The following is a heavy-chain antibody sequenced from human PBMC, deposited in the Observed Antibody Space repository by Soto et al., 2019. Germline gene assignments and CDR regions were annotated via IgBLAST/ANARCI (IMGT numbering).Heavy chain of an antibody. V-gene: IGHV3-7*03. Sequence: HLGESGGGLVQPGGSLRLSCAASGFTFNTYWMSWVRQAPGKGLEWVANIKQDESEKYYVDSVRGRFTISRDNAKNSLYLQMNSLRAEDTAIYYCARIIRGLNIMSPHLDFWGQGTLVTVSS. CDR3: ARIIRGLNIMSPHLDF. CDR1: GFTFNTYW. J-gene: IGHJ4*02. D-gene: IGHD3-10*01. CDR2: IKQDESEK.